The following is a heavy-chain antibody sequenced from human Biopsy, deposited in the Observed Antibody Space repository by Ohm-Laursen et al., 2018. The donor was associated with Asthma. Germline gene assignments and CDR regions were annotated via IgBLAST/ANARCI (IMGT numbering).Heavy chain of an antibody. CDR2: ISVYNGNT. J-gene: IGHJ6*02. Sequence: ATVKISCKTSGYTFNSAGITWVRQAPGQGLEWMGWISVYNGNTKVAQKLQDRVTMITDTSTSTAYMELRSLRSDDTAVYFCARSVDYSHYYGIDVWGQGTTVTVS. D-gene: IGHD3-10*01. CDR1: GYTFNSAG. CDR3: ARSVDYSHYYGIDV. V-gene: IGHV1-18*01.